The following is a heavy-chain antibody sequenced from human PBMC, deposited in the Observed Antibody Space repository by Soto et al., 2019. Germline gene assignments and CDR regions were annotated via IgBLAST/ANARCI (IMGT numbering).Heavy chain of an antibody. CDR2: IIPILGIA. Sequence: QVQLVQSGAEVKKPGSSVKVSCKASGGTFSSYTISWVRQAPGQGLEWMGRIIPILGIANYAQKFQGRVTITADKSTSTAYMELRSLRSEDTAVYYCARDKIVAYCRSTSCPRDWYFDLWGRGTLVTVSS. CDR3: ARDKIVAYCRSTSCPRDWYFDL. D-gene: IGHD2-2*01. J-gene: IGHJ2*01. V-gene: IGHV1-69*08. CDR1: GGTFSSYT.